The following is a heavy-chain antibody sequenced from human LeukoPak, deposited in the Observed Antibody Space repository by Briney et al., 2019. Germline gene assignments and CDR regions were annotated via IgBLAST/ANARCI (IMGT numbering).Heavy chain of an antibody. Sequence: GGSLRLSCSASGFSFNNYAMSWIRQAPGKGLTWVSLVSPAYGRTYYADSVKGRFTISRDNSNNMLSLYMSSLRADDTAVYYCAKGGKWDVTPFDYWGQGTLVTVSS. J-gene: IGHJ4*02. D-gene: IGHD1-26*01. CDR2: VSPAYGRT. CDR1: GFSFNNYA. V-gene: IGHV3-23*01. CDR3: AKGGKWDVTPFDY.